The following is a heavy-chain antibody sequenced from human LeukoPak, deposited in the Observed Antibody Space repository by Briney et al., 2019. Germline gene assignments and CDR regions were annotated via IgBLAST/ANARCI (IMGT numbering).Heavy chain of an antibody. CDR3: ARGPYSYDSSGAFDI. Sequence: SETLSLTCTVSGGSISSSSYNWGWIRQPPGKGLEWIGSIYYSGSTYYNPSLKSRVTISVDTSKNQFSLKLSSVTAADTAVYFCARGPYSYDSSGAFDIWGQGTMVTVSS. V-gene: IGHV4-39*07. CDR2: IYYSGST. J-gene: IGHJ3*02. CDR1: GGSISSSSYN. D-gene: IGHD3-22*01.